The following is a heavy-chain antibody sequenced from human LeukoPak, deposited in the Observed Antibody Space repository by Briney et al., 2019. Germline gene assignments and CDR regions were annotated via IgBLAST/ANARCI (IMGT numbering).Heavy chain of an antibody. V-gene: IGHV3-30*18. CDR3: AKSASNYYYDSSGYYETRGYYFDY. CDR1: GFTFSHHG. J-gene: IGHJ4*02. CDR2: ISYDGSNK. Sequence: GGSLRLSCAASGFTFSHHGMHWVRQAPGKGLEWVAVISYDGSNKYYADSVKGRFTISRDNSKNTLYLQMNSLRAEDTAVYYCAKSASNYYYDSSGYYETRGYYFDYWGQGTLVTVSS. D-gene: IGHD3-22*01.